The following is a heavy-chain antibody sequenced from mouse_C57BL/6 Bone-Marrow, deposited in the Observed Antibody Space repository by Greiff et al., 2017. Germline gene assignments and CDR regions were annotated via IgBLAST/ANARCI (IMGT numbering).Heavy chain of an antibody. CDR3: ARWGTTVVAYYGDF. J-gene: IGHJ2*01. Sequence: QVHVKQPGAELVKPGASVKMSCKASGYTFTRYWMHWVKQRPGQGLEWIGEIDPSDSYTNYNQKFKGKSTLTVDKSSSTAYMQLSSLTSEDSAVYYCARWGTTVVAYYGDFWGQGTTPTVSS. V-gene: IGHV1-69*01. CDR2: IDPSDSYT. CDR1: GYTFTRYW. D-gene: IGHD1-1*01.